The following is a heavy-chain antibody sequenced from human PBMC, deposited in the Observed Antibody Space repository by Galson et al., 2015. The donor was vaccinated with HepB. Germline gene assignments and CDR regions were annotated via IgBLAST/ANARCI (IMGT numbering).Heavy chain of an antibody. V-gene: IGHV4-31*03. CDR3: ASLIMITFGQYYFDY. D-gene: IGHD3-16*01. J-gene: IGHJ4*02. CDR2: IYYSGST. CDR1: GGSISSGGYY. Sequence: TLSLTCTVSGGSISSGGYYWSWIRQHPGKGLEWIGYIYYSGSTYYNPSLKSRVTISVDTSKNQFSLKLSSVTAADTAVYYCASLIMITFGQYYFDYWGQGTLVTVSS.